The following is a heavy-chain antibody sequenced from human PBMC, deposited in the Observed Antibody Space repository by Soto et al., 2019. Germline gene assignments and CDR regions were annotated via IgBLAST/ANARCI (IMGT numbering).Heavy chain of an antibody. CDR2: IYSGGST. CDR1: GFTVRSNY. J-gene: IGHJ4*02. V-gene: IGHV3-53*04. D-gene: IGHD3-3*01. CDR3: ARVGDYDFWSGPYYFDY. Sequence: PGGSLRLSCTASGFTVRSNYMSWVRQAPGKGLEWVSVIYSGGSTYYADSVKGRFTISRHNSKNTLYLQMNSLRAEDTAVYYCARVGDYDFWSGPYYFDYWGQGT.